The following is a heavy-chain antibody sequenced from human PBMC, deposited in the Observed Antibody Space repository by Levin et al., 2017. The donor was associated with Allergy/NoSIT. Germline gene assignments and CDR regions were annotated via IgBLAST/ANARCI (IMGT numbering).Heavy chain of an antibody. CDR1: RFTFSNYA. Sequence: GGSLRLSCAASRFTFSNYAMSWVRQAPGKGLEWVSAITASGGSTYYADSVKGRFTISRDNSKNKLYLQMSSLRAEDTALYYCAKGFSASWYRDYFDFWGQGPLVTVSS. V-gene: IGHV3-23*01. CDR3: AKGFSASWYRDYFDF. CDR2: ITASGGST. D-gene: IGHD6-13*01. J-gene: IGHJ4*02.